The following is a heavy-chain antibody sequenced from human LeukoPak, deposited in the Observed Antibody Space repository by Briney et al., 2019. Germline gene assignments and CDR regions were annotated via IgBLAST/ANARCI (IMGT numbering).Heavy chain of an antibody. CDR3: AVYSSGYYSAFDY. CDR1: GYTFTSYD. CDR2: MNPNSGNT. J-gene: IGHJ4*02. V-gene: IGHV1-8*01. D-gene: IGHD3-22*01. Sequence: ASVKVSCTASGYTFTSYDINWVRQATGQGLEWMGWMNPNSGNTGYAQKFQGRVTMTRNTSISTAYMELSSLRSEDTAVYYCAVYSSGYYSAFDYWGQGTLVTVSS.